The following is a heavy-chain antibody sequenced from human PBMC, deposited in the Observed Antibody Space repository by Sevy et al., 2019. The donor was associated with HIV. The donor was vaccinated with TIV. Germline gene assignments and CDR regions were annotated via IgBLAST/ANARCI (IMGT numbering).Heavy chain of an antibody. Sequence: GGSLRLSCAASGFTFSRYTMHWVRQAPGKGLGWVAVISYDGGNKYYADSVKGRFTISRDNSKNTLYLQMNSLRAEDTAVYYCARDRGWYYYGSGSPEEYYRMDVWGQGTTVTVSS. CDR3: ARDRGWYYYGSGSPEEYYRMDV. J-gene: IGHJ6*02. CDR2: ISYDGGNK. CDR1: GFTFSRYT. D-gene: IGHD3-10*01. V-gene: IGHV3-30-3*01.